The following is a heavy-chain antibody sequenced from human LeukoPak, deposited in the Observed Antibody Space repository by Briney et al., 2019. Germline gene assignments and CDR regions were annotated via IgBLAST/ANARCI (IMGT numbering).Heavy chain of an antibody. CDR2: ISSSSSYI. D-gene: IGHD6-19*01. V-gene: IGHV3-21*01. CDR3: ARDGIAVAGKGGFDY. J-gene: IGHJ4*02. CDR1: GFTFSSYS. Sequence: GGSLRLSCAASGFTFSSYSMNWVRQAPGKGLEWVSSISSSSSYIYYADSVKGRITISRDNAKNSLYLQMNSLRAEDTAVYYCARDGIAVAGKGGFDYWGQGTLVTVFS.